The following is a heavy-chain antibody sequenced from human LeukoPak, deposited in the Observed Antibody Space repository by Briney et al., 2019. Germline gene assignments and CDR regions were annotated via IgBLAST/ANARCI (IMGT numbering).Heavy chain of an antibody. CDR3: ARRYSFGGVIVPFDY. CDR2: IIPIFGTA. V-gene: IGHV1-69*05. J-gene: IGHJ4*02. CDR1: GGTFSSYA. Sequence: SVKVSCKASGGTFSSYAISWVRQAPGQGLEWMGGIIPIFGTANYAQKLQGRVTMTTDTSTSTAYMELRSLRSDDTAVYYCARRYSFGGVIVPFDYWGQGTLVTVSS. D-gene: IGHD3-16*02.